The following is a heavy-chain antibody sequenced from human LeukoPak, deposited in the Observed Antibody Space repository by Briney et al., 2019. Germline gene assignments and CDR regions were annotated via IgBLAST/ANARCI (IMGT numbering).Heavy chain of an antibody. J-gene: IGHJ5*02. CDR3: ASQQRAYYYDSSGYYEPYWFDP. V-gene: IGHV1-69*05. CDR1: GGTFNSYT. CDR2: IIPIFGTA. Sequence: ASVKVSCKASGGTFNSYTISWVRQAPGQGIEWMGRIIPIFGTAKYAQKFQGRDTINTDEYTSKDYMELSSLRSEDTAVYYCASQQRAYYYDSSGYYEPYWFDPWGQGTLVTVSS. D-gene: IGHD3-22*01.